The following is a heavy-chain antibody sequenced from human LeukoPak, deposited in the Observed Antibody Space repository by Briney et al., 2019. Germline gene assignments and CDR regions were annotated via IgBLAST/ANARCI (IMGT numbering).Heavy chain of an antibody. CDR3: AKDLTVQDFWSKAYYYYGMDV. CDR2: ISYDGSNK. V-gene: IGHV3-30*18. J-gene: IGHJ6*02. Sequence: GRSLRLSCAASGFTFSSYGMHWVRQAPGKGLEWVAVISYDGSNKYYADSVKSRFTISRDNSKNTLYLQMNSLRAEDTAVYYCAKDLTVQDFWSKAYYYYGMDVWGQGTTVSVSS. D-gene: IGHD3-3*01. CDR1: GFTFSSYG.